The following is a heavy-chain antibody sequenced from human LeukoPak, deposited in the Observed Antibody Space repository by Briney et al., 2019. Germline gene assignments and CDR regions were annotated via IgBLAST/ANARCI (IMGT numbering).Heavy chain of an antibody. CDR1: GYTFTGYY. J-gene: IGHJ4*02. V-gene: IGHV1-2*02. CDR3: ARDSDFWCGYFSVDY. D-gene: IGHD3-3*01. Sequence: ASVKVSCKASGYTFTGYYMHWVRQAPGQGLEWMGWINPNSGGTNYAQKFQGRVTMTRDTSISTAYMELSRLRSDDTAVYYCARDSDFWCGYFSVDYWGQGTLVTVSS. CDR2: INPNSGGT.